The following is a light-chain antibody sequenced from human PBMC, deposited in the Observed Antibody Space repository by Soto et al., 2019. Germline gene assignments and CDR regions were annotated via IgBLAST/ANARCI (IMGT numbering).Light chain of an antibody. CDR3: QQYGGSSLT. CDR2: YAS. Sequence: EIVLTQPPGTLDLSPGQRDTLSFRASQTVDNDYVAWYQQKSGQAPRLLIHYASSRATGTPGRFSGSGSGRDFTLTITGLEPEGFAVCYCQQYGGSSLTFGGGTKVQIK. CDR1: QTVDNDY. J-gene: IGKJ4*01. V-gene: IGKV3-20*01.